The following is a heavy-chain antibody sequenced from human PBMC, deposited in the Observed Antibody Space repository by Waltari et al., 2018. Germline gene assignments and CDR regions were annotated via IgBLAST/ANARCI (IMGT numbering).Heavy chain of an antibody. CDR3: ANYATYSSGYSLPVGY. CDR2: ISGSGGST. CDR1: GFTFSSYA. V-gene: IGHV3-23*01. D-gene: IGHD6-19*01. Sequence: EVQLLESGGGLVQHGGSLRLSCAASGFTFSSYAISWVRTAPGKGLEWVSAISGSGGSTYYADSVKGRFTISRDNSKNTLYLQMNSLRAEDTAVYYCANYATYSSGYSLPVGYWGQGTLVTVSS. J-gene: IGHJ4*02.